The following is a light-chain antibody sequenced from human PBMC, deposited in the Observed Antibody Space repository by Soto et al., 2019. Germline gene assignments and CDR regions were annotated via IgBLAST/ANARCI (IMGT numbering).Light chain of an antibody. Sequence: DIQMTQSPSTLSASVGDRVTITCRASQSISTWLAWYQQKPGKAPKVLIYKASSLESGVPSRFSGSGSGTEFTLTISSLQPDDFATYYCQQYNSKWGTFGQGTKVDIK. CDR2: KAS. CDR3: QQYNSKWGT. V-gene: IGKV1-5*03. CDR1: QSISTW. J-gene: IGKJ1*01.